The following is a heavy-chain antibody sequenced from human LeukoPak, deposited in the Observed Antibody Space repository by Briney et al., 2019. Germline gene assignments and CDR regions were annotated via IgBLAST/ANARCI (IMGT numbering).Heavy chain of an antibody. Sequence: PSQTLSLTCTVSGGSISSGGYYWSWIRQHPGKGLEWIGYIYYSGSTYYNPSLKSRVTISVDTSKNQFSLKLSSVTAADTAVYYCARNERGDYYGSGSPLDPWGQGTLVTVSS. CDR3: ARNERGDYYGSGSPLDP. CDR2: IYYSGST. D-gene: IGHD3-10*01. CDR1: GGSISSGGYY. J-gene: IGHJ5*02. V-gene: IGHV4-31*03.